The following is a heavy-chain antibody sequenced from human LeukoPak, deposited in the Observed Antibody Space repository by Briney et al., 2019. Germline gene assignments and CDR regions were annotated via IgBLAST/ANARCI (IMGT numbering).Heavy chain of an antibody. J-gene: IGHJ4*02. D-gene: IGHD6-13*01. Sequence: SETLSLTCAVSGGSISSGSYSWSWIRQPPGKGLEWIGYIYPRGSTYYNPSLKSRVILSLDKSANQFSLRLSSVTAADTAVYYCARDRQQLVRGDYFDYWGQGTLVTVSS. V-gene: IGHV4-30-2*01. CDR3: ARDRQQLVRGDYFDY. CDR2: IYPRGST. CDR1: GGSISSGSYS.